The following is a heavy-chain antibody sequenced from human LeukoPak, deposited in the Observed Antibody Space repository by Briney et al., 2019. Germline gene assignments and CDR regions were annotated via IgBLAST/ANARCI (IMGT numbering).Heavy chain of an antibody. Sequence: GGSLRLSCAASGFTFSSYAMSWVRQAPGKGLEWGSAISGSGGSTYYADSVKGRFTISRDNSKNTLYLQMNRLRAEDTAVYFCANIGTTDRFFDYWGQGTLVTVSS. V-gene: IGHV3-23*01. J-gene: IGHJ4*02. CDR2: ISGSGGST. D-gene: IGHD1-1*01. CDR3: ANIGTTDRFFDY. CDR1: GFTFSSYA.